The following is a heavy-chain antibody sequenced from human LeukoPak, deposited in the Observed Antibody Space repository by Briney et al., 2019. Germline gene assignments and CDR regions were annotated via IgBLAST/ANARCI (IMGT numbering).Heavy chain of an antibody. Sequence: GASVKVSCKASGYTLTGYYMHWVRQAPGQGLEWMGWINPNSGGTNYAQKFQGRVTMTRDTSISTAYMELSRLRSDDTAVYYCARVLEYSSKGDYWGQGTLVTVSS. CDR2: INPNSGGT. CDR1: GYTLTGYY. V-gene: IGHV1-2*02. D-gene: IGHD6-13*01. J-gene: IGHJ4*02. CDR3: ARVLEYSSKGDY.